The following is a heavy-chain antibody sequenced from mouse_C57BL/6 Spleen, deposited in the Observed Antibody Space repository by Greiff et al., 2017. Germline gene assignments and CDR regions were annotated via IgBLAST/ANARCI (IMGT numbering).Heavy chain of an antibody. CDR3: ASLNDYDGVYYAMDY. V-gene: IGHV2-2*02. CDR1: GFSLTSYG. CDR2: IWSGGST. J-gene: IGHJ4*01. Sequence: VKLVESGPGLVQPSQSLSITCTVSGFSLTSYGVHWVRQSPGKGLEWLGVIWSGGSTDYNAAFISRLSISKDNSKSQVFFKMNSLQANDTAIYYCASLNDYDGVYYAMDYWGQGTSVTVSS. D-gene: IGHD2-4*01.